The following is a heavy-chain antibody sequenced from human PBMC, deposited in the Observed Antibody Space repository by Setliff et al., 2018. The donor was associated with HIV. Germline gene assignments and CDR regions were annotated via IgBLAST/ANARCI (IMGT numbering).Heavy chain of an antibody. D-gene: IGHD3-22*01. Sequence: KTSETLSLTCSVSGDSITHYYWNWIRQPPGKGLEWTGNIFDSENNNYNPSLKSRVSMSVDTSKNQFSLRLTSVTAADTAVYYCARQISSVTPEMLVVNDAFDVWGQGKMVTVSS. CDR1: GDSITHYY. CDR3: ARQISSVTPEMLVVNDAFDV. CDR2: IFDSENN. J-gene: IGHJ3*01. V-gene: IGHV4-59*01.